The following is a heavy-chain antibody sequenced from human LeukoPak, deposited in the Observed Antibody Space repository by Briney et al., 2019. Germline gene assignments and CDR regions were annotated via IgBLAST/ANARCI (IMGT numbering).Heavy chain of an antibody. J-gene: IGHJ6*03. CDR1: GFTFSSYA. CDR2: ISGSGGST. V-gene: IGHV3-23*01. CDR3: AKSGVVRYYYYYYMDV. Sequence: GGSLRLSCAASGFTFSSYAMSWIRQAPGKGLEWVSAISGSGGSTYYADSVKGRFTISRDNSKNTLYLQMNSLRAEDTAVYYCAKSGVVRYYYYYYMDVWGKGTTVTVSS. D-gene: IGHD3-22*01.